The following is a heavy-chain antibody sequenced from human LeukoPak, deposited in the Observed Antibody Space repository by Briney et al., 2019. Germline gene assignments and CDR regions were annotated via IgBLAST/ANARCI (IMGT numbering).Heavy chain of an antibody. Sequence: PGGPLRLSCAASGFAFSTHAMSWVRQAPGKGLEWVTSISGSGGSTSCADSVKGRFTISRDNSKNTLYLQMNSLRAEDTSIYFCAKALEQETVIALDSWGQGTLVTVSS. V-gene: IGHV3-23*01. D-gene: IGHD6-13*01. J-gene: IGHJ4*02. CDR3: AKALEQETVIALDS. CDR1: GFAFSTHA. CDR2: ISGSGGST.